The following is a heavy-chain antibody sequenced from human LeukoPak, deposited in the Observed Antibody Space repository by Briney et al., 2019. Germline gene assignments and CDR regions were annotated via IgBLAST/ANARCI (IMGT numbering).Heavy chain of an antibody. D-gene: IGHD4/OR15-4a*01. CDR1: GFTFSSNS. CDR3: ARRAGAYSHPYDY. Sequence: GGSLRLSCTVSGFTFSSNSMSWVRQAPGKGLEWVSFIYSDSTHYSDSVKGRFTISRDNSKNTLYLQMNSLRAEDTAVYYCARRAGAYSHPYDYWGQGTLVTVSS. V-gene: IGHV3-53*01. J-gene: IGHJ4*02. CDR2: IYSDST.